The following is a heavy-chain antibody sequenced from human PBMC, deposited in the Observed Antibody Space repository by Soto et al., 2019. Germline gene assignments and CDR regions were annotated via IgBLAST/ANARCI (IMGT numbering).Heavy chain of an antibody. CDR2: VSTYNTNT. D-gene: IGHD3-22*01. J-gene: IGHJ4*02. Sequence: SVKVSCKTSGYSFTAYGLAWLRQAPGQRPEWMGWVSTYNTNTNYAQKFQGRVTMTTDTSTTTTYMELRSLRSDDTAVYYCARELNTESSAYYSFAYWGQGTLVTVSS. CDR3: ARELNTESSAYYSFAY. V-gene: IGHV1-18*01. CDR1: GYSFTAYG.